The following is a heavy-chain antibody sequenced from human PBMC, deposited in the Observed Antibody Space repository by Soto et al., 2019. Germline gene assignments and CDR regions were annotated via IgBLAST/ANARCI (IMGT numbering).Heavy chain of an antibody. V-gene: IGHV3-33*01. CDR2: VWYDGSNK. D-gene: IGHD5-12*01. J-gene: IGHJ6*02. Sequence: SLRLSCAASGFTFSSYGMHWVRQAPGKGLEWVAVVWYDGSNKYYADSVKGRLTISRDNSKNTLYLQMNSLRAEDTAVYYCARDRVIVATATNYYYYYGMDVWGQGTTVTVSS. CDR1: GFTFSSYG. CDR3: ARDRVIVATATNYYYYYGMDV.